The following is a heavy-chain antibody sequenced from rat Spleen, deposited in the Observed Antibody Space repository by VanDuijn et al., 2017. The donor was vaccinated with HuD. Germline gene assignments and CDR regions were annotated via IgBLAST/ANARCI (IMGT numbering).Heavy chain of an antibody. CDR2: ITHTDSST. D-gene: IGHD1-12*02. Sequence: EVRLVESGGGLVQPGRSLKLSCVASGFTFNNYWMTWIRQAPGKGLEWVASITHTDSSTYYPDSVRGRFTISRDNAKSTLYLQMNSLRSEDTATYYCAKRSYDGTSRYFDFWGPGTMVTVSS. V-gene: IGHV5-31*01. CDR1: GFTFNNYW. CDR3: AKRSYDGTSRYFDF. J-gene: IGHJ1*01.